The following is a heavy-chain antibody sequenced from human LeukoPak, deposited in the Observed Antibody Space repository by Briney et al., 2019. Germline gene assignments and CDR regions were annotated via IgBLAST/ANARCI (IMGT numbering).Heavy chain of an antibody. D-gene: IGHD2-2*01. Sequence: ASETLSLTCTVSGGSISSYYWSWIRQPPGKGLEWIGYIYYSGSTNYNPSLKSRVTISVDTSKNQFSLKLSSVTAADTAVYYCARGASKYQLLLNWFDPWGQGTLVTVSS. J-gene: IGHJ5*02. V-gene: IGHV4-59*12. CDR3: ARGASKYQLLLNWFDP. CDR2: IYYSGST. CDR1: GGSISSYY.